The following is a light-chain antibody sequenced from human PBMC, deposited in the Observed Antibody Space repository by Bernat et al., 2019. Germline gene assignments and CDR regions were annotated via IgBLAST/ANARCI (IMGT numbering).Light chain of an antibody. CDR1: SSDVGGYNY. CDR3: SSKTSSSTHF. V-gene: IGLV2-14*03. Sequence: QSALTQPASVSGSPGQSITISCTGTSSDVGGYNYVSWYQQHPGKAPKLMIYDVSNRPSGVSNRFSGSKSGNTASLTISGLQAEDEGDYYCSSKTSSSTHFFGTGTRVTVL. J-gene: IGLJ1*01. CDR2: DVS.